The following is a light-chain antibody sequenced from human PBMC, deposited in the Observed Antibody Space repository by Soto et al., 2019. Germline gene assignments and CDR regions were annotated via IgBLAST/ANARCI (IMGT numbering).Light chain of an antibody. J-gene: IGLJ1*01. Sequence: QSVLTQPPSASATPGQRVTISCSGSSSNIGSNTVNWYQQLPGTAPKLLIYSNNQRPSGVPDRFSGFKSGTSASLAISGLQSEDEADYYCAAWDDSLNGYVFGTGTKVTVL. CDR2: SNN. CDR1: SSNIGSNT. CDR3: AAWDDSLNGYV. V-gene: IGLV1-44*01.